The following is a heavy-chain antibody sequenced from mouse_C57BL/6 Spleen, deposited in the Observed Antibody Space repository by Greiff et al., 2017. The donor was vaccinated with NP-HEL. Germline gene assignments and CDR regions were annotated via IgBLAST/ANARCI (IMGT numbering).Heavy chain of an antibody. J-gene: IGHJ4*01. CDR3: ARWGYNVPHYYAMES. D-gene: IGHD2-2*01. Sequence: QVQLQQPGAELVRPGSSVKLSCKASGYTFTSYWMHWVKQRPIQGLEWIGNIDPSDSETHYNQKFKDKATLTVDKSSSTAYMQLSSLTSEDSAVYYCARWGYNVPHYYAMESWGQGKSVTVSS. CDR1: GYTFTSYW. V-gene: IGHV1-52*01. CDR2: IDPSDSET.